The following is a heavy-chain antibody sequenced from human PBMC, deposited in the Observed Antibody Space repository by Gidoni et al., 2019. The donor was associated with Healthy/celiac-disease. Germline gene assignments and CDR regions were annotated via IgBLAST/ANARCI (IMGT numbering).Heavy chain of an antibody. CDR3: ARHAPLDYGDYTGYYGMDV. CDR1: GGSISSSSYS. Sequence: QRQLQESGPGLVKPSKTLSLTCTLSGGSISSSSYSWGWIRPPPGTGLECFGSIYYSGSTYYNPSLKIRVTISVDTSKNQFSLKLSSVTAADTAVYYCARHAPLDYGDYTGYYGMDVWGQGTTVTVSS. J-gene: IGHJ6*02. V-gene: IGHV4-39*01. D-gene: IGHD4-17*01. CDR2: IYYSGST.